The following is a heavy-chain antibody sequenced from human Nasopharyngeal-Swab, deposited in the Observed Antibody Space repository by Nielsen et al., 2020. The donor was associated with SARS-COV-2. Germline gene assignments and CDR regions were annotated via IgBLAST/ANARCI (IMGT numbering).Heavy chain of an antibody. Sequence: GESLKISCAASGFTFSSYAMHWVRQAPGKGLEWVAVISYDGSNKYYADSVKGRFTISRDNSKNTLYLQMNSLRAEDTAVYYCAKDPSAYDYVWGSSRYRGYFDYWGQGTLVTVSS. CDR3: AKDPSAYDYVWGSSRYRGYFDY. CDR1: GFTFSSYA. V-gene: IGHV3-30-3*01. D-gene: IGHD3-16*02. CDR2: ISYDGSNK. J-gene: IGHJ4*02.